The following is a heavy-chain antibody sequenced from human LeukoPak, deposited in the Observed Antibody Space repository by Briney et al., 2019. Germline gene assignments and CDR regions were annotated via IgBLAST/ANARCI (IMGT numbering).Heavy chain of an antibody. Sequence: PSETLSLTCTVSGGSIRSSYYYWSWIRQPPGKGLEWIGEINHSGSTNYNPSLKSRVTISVDTSKNQFSLKLSSVTAADTAVYYCARAGYSSARPPYYYYGMDVWGQGTTVTVSS. J-gene: IGHJ6*02. CDR3: ARAGYSSARPPYYYYGMDV. CDR1: GGSIRSSYYY. V-gene: IGHV4-39*07. D-gene: IGHD6-19*01. CDR2: INHSGST.